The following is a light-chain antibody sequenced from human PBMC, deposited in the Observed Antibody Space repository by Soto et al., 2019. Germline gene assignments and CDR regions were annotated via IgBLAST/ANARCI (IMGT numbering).Light chain of an antibody. CDR2: DAS. V-gene: IGKV3-20*01. J-gene: IGKJ4*01. CDR3: RQYSSSPDLT. Sequence: EIVLTQSPGTLSLSPGERATLSCRASQRLSSTFLASYQQKPGQAPRLLIYDASSRATGIPDRFSGSGSGTDFTLTISRVEPEDVAVYYCRQYSSSPDLTFGGGTKVEIK. CDR1: QRLSSTF.